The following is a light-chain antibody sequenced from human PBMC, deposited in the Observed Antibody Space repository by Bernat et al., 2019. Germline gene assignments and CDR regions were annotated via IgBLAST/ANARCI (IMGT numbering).Light chain of an antibody. CDR3: QQYGDSAWT. V-gene: IGKV3-20*01. CDR1: QSVSSTY. Sequence: EIVLTQSPGTPSLSPGERATLSCRASQSVSSTYLAWYQQKPGQAPRLLIYGASSRATGIPDRFSGSGSGTDFTLTISRLEPEDFAVYYCQQYGDSAWTFGQGTKVEIK. J-gene: IGKJ1*01. CDR2: GAS.